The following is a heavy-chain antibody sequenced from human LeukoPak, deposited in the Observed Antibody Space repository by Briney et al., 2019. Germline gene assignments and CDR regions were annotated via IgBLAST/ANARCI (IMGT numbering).Heavy chain of an antibody. J-gene: IGHJ6*03. CDR2: IYTSGST. CDR1: GGSISSYY. V-gene: IGHV4-4*07. Sequence: SETLSLTCTVSGGSISSYYWSWIRQPAGKGLEWIGRIYTSGSTNYNPSLKSRVTMSVDTSKNQFSLKLSSVTAADTAVDYCAREGGNSVNYYYYMDVWGKGTTVTVSS. CDR3: AREGGNSVNYYYYMDV. D-gene: IGHD4-23*01.